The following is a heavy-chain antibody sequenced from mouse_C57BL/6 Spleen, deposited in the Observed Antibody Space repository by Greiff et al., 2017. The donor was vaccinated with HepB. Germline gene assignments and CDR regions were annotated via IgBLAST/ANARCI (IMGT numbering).Heavy chain of an antibody. CDR2: ISDGGSYT. CDR3: ARGDYDVGDYFDY. J-gene: IGHJ2*01. CDR1: GFTFSSYA. Sequence: EVQRVESGGGLVKPGGSLKLSCAASGFTFSSYAMSWVRQTPEKRLEWVATISDGGSYTYYPDNVKGRFTISRDNAKNNLYLQMSHLKSEDTAMYYCARGDYDVGDYFDYWGQGTTLTVSS. D-gene: IGHD2-4*01. V-gene: IGHV5-4*01.